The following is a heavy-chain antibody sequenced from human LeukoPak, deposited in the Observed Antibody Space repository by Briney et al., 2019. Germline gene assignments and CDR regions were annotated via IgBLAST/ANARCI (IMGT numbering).Heavy chain of an antibody. CDR3: ARRVPVGGPGARSFDI. CDR1: GGSISSSSYF. V-gene: IGHV4-39*01. J-gene: IGHJ3*02. D-gene: IGHD2-2*01. CDR2: IHYSGST. Sequence: PSETLSLTCTVSGGSISSSSYFWGWIRQPPGKALEWIATIHYSGSTYFNPSLKSRVTISVDASENQFSLRLSSVTAADTAVYYCARRVPVGGPGARSFDIWGQGTMVTVSA.